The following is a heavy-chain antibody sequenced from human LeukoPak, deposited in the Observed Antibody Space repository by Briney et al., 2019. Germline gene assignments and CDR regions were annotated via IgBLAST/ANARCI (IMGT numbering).Heavy chain of an antibody. Sequence: GGSLRLSCKGSGYILSRYWTAWVRQMPGKGLEWMGIIYPADSDIRYSPSFQGQVTISADKSISTAYLQWSSLKASDTAMYYCARRRDCNGISCYADYWGQGTLVTVSS. D-gene: IGHD2-2*01. J-gene: IGHJ4*02. CDR2: IYPADSDI. CDR3: ARRRDCNGISCYADY. CDR1: GYILSRYW. V-gene: IGHV5-51*01.